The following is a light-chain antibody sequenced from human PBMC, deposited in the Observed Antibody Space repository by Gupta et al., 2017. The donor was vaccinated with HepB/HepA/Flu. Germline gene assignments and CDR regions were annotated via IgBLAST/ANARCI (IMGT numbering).Light chain of an antibody. CDR1: QSLLHSNGYNY. J-gene: IGKJ4*01. Sequence: DIVMAQSPLSLPVTPGEPASLSCTSSQSLLHSNGYNYLDWYLQKPGQSPQLLIYLGSNRDCGVPDRFSGSGSGTDFTLNISRVEAEDVGVYYCMQALQTPLTFGGGTKVEIK. V-gene: IGKV2-28*01. CDR3: MQALQTPLT. CDR2: LGS.